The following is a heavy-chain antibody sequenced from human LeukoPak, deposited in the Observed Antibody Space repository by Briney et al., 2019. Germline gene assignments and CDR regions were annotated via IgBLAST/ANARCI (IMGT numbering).Heavy chain of an antibody. CDR2: ISPSGDIT. V-gene: IGHV3-23*01. Sequence: SGGSLRLSCAASGFTFSTYGMNWVRQAPGKGLEWVSGISPSGDITYYADSVMGRFSISRDNPKSTVSLQMSSLRAEDTALYYCVRDLHWGGFDVWGQGTKVTVSS. J-gene: IGHJ3*01. CDR1: GFTFSTYG. CDR3: VRDLHWGGFDV. D-gene: IGHD7-27*01.